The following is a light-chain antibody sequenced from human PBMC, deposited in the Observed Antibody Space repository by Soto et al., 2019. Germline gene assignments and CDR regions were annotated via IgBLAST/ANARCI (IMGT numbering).Light chain of an antibody. CDR2: GTS. CDR3: QQHSGSSLT. Sequence: EIVLTQSPGILSLSPGEGATMSYRASQSVSSNYFASYQQKPGQAPRLLIYGTSRRATGIPDRFSGSGSGTDLTLTISRLEPEDFAMYFCQQHSGSSLTFGGGSRVEIK. V-gene: IGKV3-20*01. CDR1: QSVSSNY. J-gene: IGKJ4*01.